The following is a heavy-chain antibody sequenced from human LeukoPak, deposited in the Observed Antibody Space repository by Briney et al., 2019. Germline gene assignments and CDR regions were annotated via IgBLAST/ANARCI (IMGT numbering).Heavy chain of an antibody. CDR2: ISGRGGST. CDR3: AKDMSSGYYRYYFDY. V-gene: IGHV3-23*01. D-gene: IGHD3-22*01. Sequence: GGSQRLSCAASGFTFSSYAMSWVRQAPGKGLEWVSAISGRGGSTYYADSVKGRFTISRDNSKNTLYLQMNSLRAEDTAVYYCAKDMSSGYYRYYFDYWGQGTLVTVSS. CDR1: GFTFSSYA. J-gene: IGHJ4*02.